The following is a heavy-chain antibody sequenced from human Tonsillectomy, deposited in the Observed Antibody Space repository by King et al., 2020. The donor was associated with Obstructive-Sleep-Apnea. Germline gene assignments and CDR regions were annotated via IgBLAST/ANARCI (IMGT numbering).Heavy chain of an antibody. Sequence: VQLVQSGAEVKRPGASVKVSCKASGYTFTGYFMHWVRQAPGQGLEWMGWMNPNSGGTNYAEKFRGRVTMTRDTFISTAYMELSGLRSDDTAVYYCARDVPTSDRAEDYWGQGTLVTVSS. CDR2: MNPNSGGT. J-gene: IGHJ4*02. CDR1: GYTFTGYF. V-gene: IGHV1-2*02. CDR3: ARDVPTSDRAEDY.